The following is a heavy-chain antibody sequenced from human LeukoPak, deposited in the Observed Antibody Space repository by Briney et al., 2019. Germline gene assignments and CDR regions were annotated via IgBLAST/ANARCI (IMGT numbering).Heavy chain of an antibody. CDR2: IYYSGST. J-gene: IGHJ4*02. CDR1: GGTISSGGYY. V-gene: IGHV4-31*03. Sequence: SQTQSLTCTVSGGTISSGGYYWSWIRQHPGKGLEWIGYIYYSGSTYYNPSLKSRVTISVDTSKNQFSLKLSSVTAADTAVYYCARGRSGSYFDYWGQGTLVTVSS. D-gene: IGHD1-26*01. CDR3: ARGRSGSYFDY.